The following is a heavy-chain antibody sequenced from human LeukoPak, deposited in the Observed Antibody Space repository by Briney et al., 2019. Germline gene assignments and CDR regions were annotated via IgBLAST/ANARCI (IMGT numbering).Heavy chain of an antibody. CDR2: INTGSGNT. J-gene: IGHJ4*02. Sequence: ASVKVSCKASGYTFSNYAMHWVRQAPGQSLEWMGWINTGSGNTKYSQKFQGRVTITRNTSISTAYMELSSLRSEDTAVYYCARNKMRDIVVVPAAMGGDYWGQGTLVTVSS. CDR3: ARNKMRDIVVVPAAMGGDY. D-gene: IGHD2-2*01. CDR1: GYTFSNYA. V-gene: IGHV1-3*04.